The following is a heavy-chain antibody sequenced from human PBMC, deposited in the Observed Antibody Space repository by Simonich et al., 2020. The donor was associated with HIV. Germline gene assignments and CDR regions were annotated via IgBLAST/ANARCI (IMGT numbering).Heavy chain of an antibody. CDR1: GGSFSGYY. Sequence: QVHLQQWGAGLLKPSETLSLTCAVYGGSFSGYYWTWIRQPPGKGLEWIGEINHRGSTNYNPSLKSRVTISGDTSKNQFSLKVTSVTAADTALYYCARGERISMDRGVIHPLFDYWGQGTLVTVSS. J-gene: IGHJ4*02. D-gene: IGHD3-10*01. CDR3: ARGERISMDRGVIHPLFDY. CDR2: INHRGST. V-gene: IGHV4-34*01.